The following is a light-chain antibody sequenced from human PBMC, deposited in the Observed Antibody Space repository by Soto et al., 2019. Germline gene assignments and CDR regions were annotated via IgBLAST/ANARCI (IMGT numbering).Light chain of an antibody. J-gene: IGKJ2*01. V-gene: IGKV3-20*01. Sequence: EIVLTQSPGTLSLSPGERAILSCRASQSVSSNYLAWYQQKPGQSPRLLIYGASSRAAGIPDKFSGSGSGTDFTLTISRLEPEDFAVYYCQHYDSSPTFGLGTKLEIK. CDR2: GAS. CDR3: QHYDSSPT. CDR1: QSVSSNY.